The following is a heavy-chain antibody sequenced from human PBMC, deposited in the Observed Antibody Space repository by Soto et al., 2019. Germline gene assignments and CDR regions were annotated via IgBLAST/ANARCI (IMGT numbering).Heavy chain of an antibody. CDR3: ARPPLGIAVAGTSFQH. J-gene: IGHJ1*01. CDR1: GFTFSSYA. D-gene: IGHD6-19*01. Sequence: GGSLRLSCAASGFTFSSYAMSWVRQAPGKGLEWVSAISGSGGSTYYADSVKGRFTISRDNSKNTLYLQVNSLRAEDTAVYYCARPPLGIAVAGTSFQHWGQGTLVTVSS. CDR2: ISGSGGST. V-gene: IGHV3-23*01.